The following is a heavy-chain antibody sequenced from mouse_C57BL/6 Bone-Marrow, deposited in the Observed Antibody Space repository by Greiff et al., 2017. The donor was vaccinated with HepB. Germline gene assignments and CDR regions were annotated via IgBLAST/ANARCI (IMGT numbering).Heavy chain of an antibody. CDR2: IRNKANGYTT. V-gene: IGHV7-3*01. J-gene: IGHJ2*01. Sequence: EVKLMESGGGLVQPGGSLSLSCAASGFTFTDYYMSWVRQPPGKALEWLGFIRNKANGYTTEYSASVKGRFTISRDNSQSILYLQMNALRAEDSATYYCASSYYYGSSYEVYYFDYWGQGTTLTVSS. CDR3: ASSYYYGSSYEVYYFDY. CDR1: GFTFTDYY. D-gene: IGHD1-1*01.